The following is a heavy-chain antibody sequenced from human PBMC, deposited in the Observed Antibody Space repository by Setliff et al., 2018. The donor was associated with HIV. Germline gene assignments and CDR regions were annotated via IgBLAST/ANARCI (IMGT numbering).Heavy chain of an antibody. CDR2: IIPNSGGT. J-gene: IGHJ3*02. CDR1: GYTFTGYY. V-gene: IGHV1-2*06. CDR3: ATKLYCTNGACLDAFDI. Sequence: ASVKVSCKASGYTFTGYYVHWVRQAPGQGLEWMGRIIPNSGGTNYAQKFQGRVTMTRDTSISTAYMELTRLRSDDTAVYYCATKLYCTNGACLDAFDIWGQGTMVTVSS. D-gene: IGHD2-8*01.